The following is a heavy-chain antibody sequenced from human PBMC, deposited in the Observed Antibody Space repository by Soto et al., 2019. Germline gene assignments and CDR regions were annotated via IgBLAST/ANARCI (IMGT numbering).Heavy chain of an antibody. CDR2: IYYSGRT. J-gene: IGHJ5*02. Sequence: SETLSLTCTVSGGSISSYYWSWIRHPPGKGLEWIGYIYYSGRTNYNPSLKSRVTISVDTSKNQLSLKLSSVTAADTAVYYCARHMAMTIDPWGQGTLVTVSS. D-gene: IGHD2-2*01. CDR1: GGSISSYY. CDR3: ARHMAMTIDP. V-gene: IGHV4-59*08.